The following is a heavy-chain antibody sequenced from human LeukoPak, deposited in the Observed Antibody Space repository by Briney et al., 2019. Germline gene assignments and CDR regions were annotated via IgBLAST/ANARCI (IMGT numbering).Heavy chain of an antibody. Sequence: SQTLSLTCAISGDSVSSNNAAWNCIRQSPSRGVECLGRTYFRSKWYNDYVVSEKSRISINPDTSKNQVSLQLKSVTPEDTAVYYCARGWDPYSRCLDYWGQGTLVTVSS. D-gene: IGHD5-12*01. CDR1: GDSVSSNNAA. J-gene: IGHJ4*02. CDR2: TYFRSKWYN. CDR3: ARGWDPYSRCLDY. V-gene: IGHV6-1*01.